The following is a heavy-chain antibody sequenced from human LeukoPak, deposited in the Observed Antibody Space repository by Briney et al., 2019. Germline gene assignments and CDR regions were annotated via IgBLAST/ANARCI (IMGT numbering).Heavy chain of an antibody. D-gene: IGHD2-2*03. J-gene: IGHJ5*02. V-gene: IGHV1-2*02. CDR2: INPNSGGT. CDR3: ARGGYSNAGWFDP. Sequence: GASVKVSCKASGYTFTGYYMRLVRQAPGQGLEWMGWINPNSGGTNYAQKFQGRVTMTRDTSISTAYMELSRLRSDDTAVYYCARGGYSNAGWFDPWGQGTLVTVSS. CDR1: GYTFTGYY.